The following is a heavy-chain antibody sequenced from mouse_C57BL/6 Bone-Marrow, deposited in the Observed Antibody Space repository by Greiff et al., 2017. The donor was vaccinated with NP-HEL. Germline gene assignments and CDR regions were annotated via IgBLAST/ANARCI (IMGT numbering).Heavy chain of an antibody. CDR3: ARSCGSYY. CDR1: GFTFTSYG. CDR2: IYPRSGNT. J-gene: IGHJ2*01. V-gene: IGHV1-81*01. Sequence: VQRVESGAELARPGASVKLSCKASGFTFTSYGISWVKQRTGQGLEWIGEIYPRSGNTYYNAKFKGKATLTADKSSSTAYMELRSLTSEDSAVYFCARSCGSYYGGQGTALTVSA. D-gene: IGHD1-1*02.